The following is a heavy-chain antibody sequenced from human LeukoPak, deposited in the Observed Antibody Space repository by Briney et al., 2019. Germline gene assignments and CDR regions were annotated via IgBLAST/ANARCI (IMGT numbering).Heavy chain of an antibody. J-gene: IGHJ3*02. CDR2: INPNSGGT. D-gene: IGHD3-22*01. CDR3: ARYFYDSSGSSSDAYDI. CDR1: GYTFTGYY. Sequence: GASVKVSCKTSGYTFTGYYMHWVRQAPGQGLEWMGWINPNSGGTNYAQRFQGRVTMTRDTSISTAYMELSRLRSDDSAVYYCARYFYDSSGSSSDAYDIWGQEKIVPVSS. V-gene: IGHV1-2*02.